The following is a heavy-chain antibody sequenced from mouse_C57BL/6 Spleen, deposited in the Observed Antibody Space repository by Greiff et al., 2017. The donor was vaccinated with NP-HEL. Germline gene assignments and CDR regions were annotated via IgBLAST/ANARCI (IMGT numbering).Heavy chain of an antibody. CDR3: TSPGYYPGWFAY. CDR1: VFPLTAYY. D-gene: IGHD2-3*01. V-gene: IGHV14-1*01. J-gene: IGHJ3*01. Sequence: VQLMASVAVLVRPGASVPLSCPASVFPLTAYYMPWVQQRPDQCLEWIGRIDPEDGDTEYAPKFQGKATMTADTSSNTAYLQLSSLTSEDTAVYYCTSPGYYPGWFAYWGQGTLVTVSA. CDR2: IDPEDGDT.